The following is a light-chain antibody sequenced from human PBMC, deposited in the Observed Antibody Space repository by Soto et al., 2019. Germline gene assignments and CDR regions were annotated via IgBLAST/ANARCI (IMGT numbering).Light chain of an antibody. V-gene: IGLV2-8*01. CDR1: SGDVGGYDY. CDR3: SSYAGSNGVV. J-gene: IGLJ2*01. CDR2: EVN. Sequence: QSALAQPPSASGSPGQSVAISCIGTSGDVGGYDYVSWYQQYPGKAPKLMIHEVNKRPSGVPDRFSGSKSGTTASLIVSGLQAEDEADYYCSSYAGSNGVVFGGGTKVTVL.